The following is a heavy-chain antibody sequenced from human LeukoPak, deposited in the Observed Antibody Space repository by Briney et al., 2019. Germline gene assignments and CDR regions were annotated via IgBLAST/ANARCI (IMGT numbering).Heavy chain of an antibody. D-gene: IGHD6-19*01. V-gene: IGHV4-38-2*02. J-gene: IGHJ4*02. Sequence: SETLSLTCTVSGYSIRNGYNWGWIRLSPGKGLEWLGSIYQSGSTYDNPSLKSRVTLSIDTSKNQFSLKLTSVTAADAAVYYCARDDTGYSSGWSKDFDHWGQGTLVTVSS. CDR3: ARDDTGYSSGWSKDFDH. CDR2: IYQSGST. CDR1: GYSIRNGYN.